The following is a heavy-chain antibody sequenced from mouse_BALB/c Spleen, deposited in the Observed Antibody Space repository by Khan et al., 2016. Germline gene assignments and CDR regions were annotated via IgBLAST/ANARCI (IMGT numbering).Heavy chain of an antibody. CDR1: GFSITGFA. J-gene: IGHJ3*01. Sequence: QVQLKESGPGLVAPSQSLSITCTVSGFSITGFAVNWVRQPPGKGLEWLGVLWGDGSTDYDSALKSRLSISKDDSKSQVFLKMNSLQTNDTARYYCASYYDYDGGFAYWGQGTLVTVSA. D-gene: IGHD2-4*01. V-gene: IGHV2-6-7*01. CDR3: ASYYDYDGGFAY. CDR2: LWGDGST.